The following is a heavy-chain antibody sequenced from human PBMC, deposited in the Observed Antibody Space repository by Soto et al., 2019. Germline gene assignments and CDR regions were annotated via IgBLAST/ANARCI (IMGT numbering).Heavy chain of an antibody. CDR1: GFTFDDYA. D-gene: IGHD6-13*01. CDR3: AKDTAGYWPWGAFDI. J-gene: IGHJ3*02. V-gene: IGHV3-9*01. CDR2: ISWNSGSI. Sequence: EVQLVESGGGLVQPGRSLRLSCAASGFTFDDYAMHWVRQAPGKGLEWVSGISWNSGSIGYADSVKGRFTISRDNAKNSLYLQMNSLSAEDTALYDCAKDTAGYWPWGAFDIWGQGTMVTVSS.